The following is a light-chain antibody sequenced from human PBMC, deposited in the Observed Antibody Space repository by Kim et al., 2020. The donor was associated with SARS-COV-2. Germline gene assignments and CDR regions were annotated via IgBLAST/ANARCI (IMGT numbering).Light chain of an antibody. CDR3: QVWDSSTGV. CDR2: RDT. Sequence: SYELTQPLSVSVALGQTARITCAGNNIGCKYVHWYQQKPGQAPVLVLYRDTNGPSGIPERFSGSNSGNTATLTISRSQDGDEADYYCQVWDSSTGVFGGATQLTVL. V-gene: IGLV3-9*01. CDR1: NIGCKY. J-gene: IGLJ2*01.